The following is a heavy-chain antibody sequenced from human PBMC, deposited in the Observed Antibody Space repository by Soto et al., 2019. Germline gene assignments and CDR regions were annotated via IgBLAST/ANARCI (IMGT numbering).Heavy chain of an antibody. J-gene: IGHJ5*02. V-gene: IGHV3-9*01. CDR2: ISWNSGSI. D-gene: IGHD6-13*01. Sequence: GGSLRLSCAASGFTFDDYAMHWVRQAPGKGLEWVSGISWNSGSIGYADSVKGRFTISRDNAKNSLYLQMNSLRAEDTALYYCAKDIYSSIIYWFDPWGQGTLVTVSS. CDR3: AKDIYSSIIYWFDP. CDR1: GFTFDDYA.